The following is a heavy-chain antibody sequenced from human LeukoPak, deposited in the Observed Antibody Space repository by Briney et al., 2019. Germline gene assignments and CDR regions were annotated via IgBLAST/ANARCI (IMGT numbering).Heavy chain of an antibody. J-gene: IGHJ4*02. V-gene: IGHV4-59*08. CDR2: IYHSGST. Sequence: SETLSLTCTVSGGSISSYYWSWIRQPPGKGLEWIGSIYHSGSTYYNPSLKSRVTISVDTSKNQFSLKLSSATAADTAVYYCARLWFGPLPDYWGQGTLVTVSS. CDR1: GGSISSYY. D-gene: IGHD3-10*01. CDR3: ARLWFGPLPDY.